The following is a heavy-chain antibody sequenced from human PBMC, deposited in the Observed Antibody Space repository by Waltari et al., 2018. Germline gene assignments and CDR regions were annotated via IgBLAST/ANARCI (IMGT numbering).Heavy chain of an antibody. CDR1: GFPFSKAW. CDR2: IKSTVDGGTT. Sequence: EVQLVESGGGLVKPGGSLRLSCSASGFPFSKAWMNWMRQAPGRWREWVGRIKSTVDGGTTDYAEPVQGRFTISRDDSKNTLYLQMSSLRTEDTAVYYCLFVDTALIIPDVFDLWGQGTLVTVSS. CDR3: LFVDTALIIPDVFDL. V-gene: IGHV3-15*01. J-gene: IGHJ3*01. D-gene: IGHD5-18*01.